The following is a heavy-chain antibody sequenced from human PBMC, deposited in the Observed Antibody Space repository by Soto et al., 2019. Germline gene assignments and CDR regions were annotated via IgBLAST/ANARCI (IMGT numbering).Heavy chain of an antibody. D-gene: IGHD3-22*01. CDR2: IYHGGST. J-gene: IGHJ4*02. CDR1: GGSISSGGYS. V-gene: IGHV4-30-2*06. CDR3: ARDRRSLYHDGSGLDY. Sequence: QLQLQESGSGLVRPSQTLSLSCAVSGGSISSGGYSWNWIRQSPGKGLEWIGYIYHGGSTYSNPSLESRVTLSVDTSKNQFSRRLNSVIAADTAVYYCARDRRSLYHDGSGLDYWGQGTLVTVSS.